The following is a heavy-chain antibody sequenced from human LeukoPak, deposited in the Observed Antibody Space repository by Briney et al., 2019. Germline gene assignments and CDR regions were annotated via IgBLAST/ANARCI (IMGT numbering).Heavy chain of an antibody. D-gene: IGHD1-1*01. V-gene: IGHV3-23*01. CDR2: IDSGGST. CDR3: AKGAVAGTAFFDY. Sequence: LGGSLRLSCAASGFNFRSYAMSWVRQPPGKGLVWVSGIDSGGSTYYADSVKGRFTISRDYSKNTLYLQMNSLRAEDTALYYCAKGAVAGTAFFDYWGQGTLVTVS. J-gene: IGHJ4*02. CDR1: GFNFRSYA.